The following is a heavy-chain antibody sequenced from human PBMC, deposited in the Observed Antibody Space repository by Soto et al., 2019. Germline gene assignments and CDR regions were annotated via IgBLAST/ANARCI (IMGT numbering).Heavy chain of an antibody. J-gene: IGHJ6*03. Sequence: GGSLRLSCAASGFTFGSNGMSWVRQVPGKGLEWVANIKQDGSEIFYVDSVKGRFTISRDNAKNSLYLQMNSLRAEDTAVYYCARAHSAAGTYYYYFMDVWGKGTTVTVSS. V-gene: IGHV3-7*01. CDR1: GFTFGSNG. CDR3: ARAHSAAGTYYYYFMDV. CDR2: IKQDGSEI. D-gene: IGHD6-13*01.